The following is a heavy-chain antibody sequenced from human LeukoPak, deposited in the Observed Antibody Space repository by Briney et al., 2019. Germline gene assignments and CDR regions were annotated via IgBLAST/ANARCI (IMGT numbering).Heavy chain of an antibody. CDR2: IYYSGST. V-gene: IGHV4-59*01. J-gene: IGHJ5*02. CDR1: GGSISSYY. CDR3: AREYYGRFDP. D-gene: IGHD3-10*01. Sequence: SETLSLTCTVSGGSISSYYWSWIRQPPGKGLEWIGYIYYSGSTNYNPSLKSRITISVDTSKNQFSLKLSSVTAADTAVYYCAREYYGRFDPWGQGTLVTVSS.